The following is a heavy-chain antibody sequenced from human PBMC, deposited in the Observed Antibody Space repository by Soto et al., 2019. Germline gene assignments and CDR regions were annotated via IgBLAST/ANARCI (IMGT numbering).Heavy chain of an antibody. Sequence: SETLSLTCTVSGGSTSSYYWSWIRQPPGKGLEWIGYIYYSGSTNYNPSLKSRVTISVDTSKNQFSLKLTSVTAADTAVYYCARRYGGNLDYWGKGTLVTVS. J-gene: IGHJ4*02. V-gene: IGHV4-59*08. D-gene: IGHD1-26*01. CDR3: ARRYGGNLDY. CDR2: IYYSGST. CDR1: GGSTSSYY.